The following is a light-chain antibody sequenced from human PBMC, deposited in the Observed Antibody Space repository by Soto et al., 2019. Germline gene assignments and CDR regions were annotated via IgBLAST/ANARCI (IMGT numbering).Light chain of an antibody. J-gene: IGKJ4*01. CDR3: QQYIRWPLT. CDR2: GAS. CDR1: QSVSSN. Sequence: EIVMTQSPATLSVSPGERATLSCRASQSVSSNLAWYQQKPGQAPSLLIYGASTRATGTPARFSGSGSGTEFTLTISSLQSEDFAVYYCQQYIRWPLTFGGGTNVEIK. V-gene: IGKV3-15*01.